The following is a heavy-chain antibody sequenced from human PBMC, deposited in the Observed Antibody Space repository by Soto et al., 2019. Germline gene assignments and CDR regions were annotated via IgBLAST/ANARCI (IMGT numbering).Heavy chain of an antibody. D-gene: IGHD6-19*01. CDR3: ARTAVAGTFFDY. V-gene: IGHV3-33*01. Sequence: PGGSLRLSCAASGFTFSSYGMHWVRQAPGKGLEWVAVIWYDGSNKYYADSVKGRFTTSRDNSKNTLYLQMNSLRAEDTAVYYCARTAVAGTFFDYWGQGTLVTVSS. CDR1: GFTFSSYG. CDR2: IWYDGSNK. J-gene: IGHJ4*02.